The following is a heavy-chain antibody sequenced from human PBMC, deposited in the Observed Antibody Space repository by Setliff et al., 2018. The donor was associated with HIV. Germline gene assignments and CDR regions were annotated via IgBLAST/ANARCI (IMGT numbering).Heavy chain of an antibody. CDR1: GGTFSNNA. Sequence: ASVKVSCKASGGTFSNNAIHWVRQAPGQGLEWMGWIKPNNGDTDYPQKFQGRVTMTRDTSISTAYMELSRLISDDTAVYYCARDLLAVANTYYYYYMDVWGKGTTVTVSS. J-gene: IGHJ6*03. V-gene: IGHV1-2*02. CDR3: ARDLLAVANTYYYYYMDV. D-gene: IGHD6-19*01. CDR2: IKPNNGDT.